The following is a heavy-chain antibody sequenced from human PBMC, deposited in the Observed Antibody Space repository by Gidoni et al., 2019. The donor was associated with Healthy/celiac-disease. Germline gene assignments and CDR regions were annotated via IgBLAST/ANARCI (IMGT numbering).Heavy chain of an antibody. Sequence: EVQLLESGGGLVQPGGSLRLSCAASGFTFSSYAMSWVRQAPGKGLEWVSAISGSGGSTYYADSVKGRFTISRDNSKNTLYLQMNSLRAEDTAVYYCAKDRGLRGYDILTGYYNAPFFDYWGQGTLVTVSS. J-gene: IGHJ4*02. D-gene: IGHD3-9*01. CDR3: AKDRGLRGYDILTGYYNAPFFDY. V-gene: IGHV3-23*01. CDR1: GFTFSSYA. CDR2: ISGSGGST.